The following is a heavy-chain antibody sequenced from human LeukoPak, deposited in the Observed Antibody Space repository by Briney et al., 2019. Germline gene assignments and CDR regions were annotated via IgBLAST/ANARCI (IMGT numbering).Heavy chain of an antibody. CDR3: ARDLHYYDSSGYYPAPFDY. D-gene: IGHD3-22*01. J-gene: IGHJ4*02. CDR1: GGTFSSYA. CDR2: IIPIFGTA. Sequence: APVKVSCKASGGTFSSYAISWVRQAPGQGLEWMGGIIPIFGTANYAQKFQGRVTITADESTSTAYMELSSLRSEDTAVYYCARDLHYYDSSGYYPAPFDYWGQGTLVTVSS. V-gene: IGHV1-69*13.